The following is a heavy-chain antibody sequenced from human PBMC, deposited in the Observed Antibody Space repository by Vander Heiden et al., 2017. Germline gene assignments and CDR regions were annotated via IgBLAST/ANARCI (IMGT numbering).Heavy chain of an antibody. V-gene: IGHV3-23*01. CDR3: AKDKRLVVVMGFDY. CDR1: AFTLCSYA. J-gene: IGHJ4*02. Sequence: EVQLLESGGGLVQPGGSLRLSCAASAFTLCSYAMSWVRQARGKGLEWVSAISGSGGSTYYADSVKGRFTISRDNSKNTLYLQMNSLRAEDTAVYYCAKDKRLVVVMGFDYWGQGTLVTVSS. D-gene: IGHD3-22*01. CDR2: ISGSGGST.